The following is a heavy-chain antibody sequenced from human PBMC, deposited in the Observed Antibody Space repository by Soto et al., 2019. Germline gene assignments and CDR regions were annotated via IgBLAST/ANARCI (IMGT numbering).Heavy chain of an antibody. CDR1: GFTFSTYW. J-gene: IGHJ3*01. CDR2: ISLDGSRT. V-gene: IGHV3-74*01. Sequence: EVQLVESGGGLVQPGGSLRLSCAVSGFTFSTYWMHWVRQVPGKGLVWVSRISLDGSRTSYADSVKGRFTISRDNAKNTLYLKMRSLRAEDSAVYFCVRDRDFYDGRGYASPGDAFDVWGQGTVVSVS. CDR3: VRDRDFYDGRGYASPGDAFDV. D-gene: IGHD3-22*01.